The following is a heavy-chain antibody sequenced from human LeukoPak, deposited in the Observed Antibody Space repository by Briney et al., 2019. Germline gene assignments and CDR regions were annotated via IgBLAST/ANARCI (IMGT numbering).Heavy chain of an antibody. V-gene: IGHV3-23*01. Sequence: QSGGSLRLSCAASGFTFSSYAMSWVRQAPGKGLEWVSAISGSGGSTYYADSVKGRFTISRDNSKNTLYLQMNSLRAEDTAVYYCARGFNTVIYAFDIWGQGTMVTVSS. J-gene: IGHJ3*02. CDR2: ISGSGGST. CDR3: ARGFNTVIYAFDI. D-gene: IGHD4-17*01. CDR1: GFTFSSYA.